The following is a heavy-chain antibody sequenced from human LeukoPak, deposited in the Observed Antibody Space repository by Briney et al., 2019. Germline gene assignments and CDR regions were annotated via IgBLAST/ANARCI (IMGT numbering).Heavy chain of an antibody. CDR3: AADRRDYDILTGFYYYYGMDV. CDR1: GFTFTSSA. D-gene: IGHD3-9*01. Sequence: AVKVSCTASGFTFTSSAMQWVRQARGQRLEWIGWIVVGSGNTNYAQKFQERVTITRDMSTSTAYMELSSLRSEDTAVYYCAADRRDYDILTGFYYYYGMDVWGQGTTVTVSS. V-gene: IGHV1-58*02. J-gene: IGHJ6*02. CDR2: IVVGSGNT.